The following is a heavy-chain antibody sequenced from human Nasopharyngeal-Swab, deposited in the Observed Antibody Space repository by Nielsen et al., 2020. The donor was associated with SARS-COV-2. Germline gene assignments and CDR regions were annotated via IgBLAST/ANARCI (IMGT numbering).Heavy chain of an antibody. V-gene: IGHV1-18*01. J-gene: IGHJ5*02. CDR3: ARVEAYYGILTGGET. CDR1: GYTFTTYG. D-gene: IGHD3-9*01. CDR2: ISAYNGNT. Sequence: ASVKVSCKASGYTFTTYGISWVRQAPGQGLEWMGWISAYNGNTNYAQKLQGRVTMTTDTSTSTAYMELRSLRSDDTAVYYCARVEAYYGILTGGETWGQGTLVTISS.